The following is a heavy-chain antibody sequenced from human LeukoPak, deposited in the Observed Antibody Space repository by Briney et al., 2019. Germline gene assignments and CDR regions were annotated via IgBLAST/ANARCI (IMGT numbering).Heavy chain of an antibody. Sequence: PGGSLRLSCAASGFTFSSYAMSLVRQAPGKGLEWVSAISGSGGSTYYADSVKGRFTISRDNSKNTLYLQMNSLRAEDTAVYYCAKALYGDSKHYYYYMDVWGKGTTVTVSS. CDR2: ISGSGGST. V-gene: IGHV3-23*01. CDR1: GFTFSSYA. CDR3: AKALYGDSKHYYYYMDV. J-gene: IGHJ6*03. D-gene: IGHD4-17*01.